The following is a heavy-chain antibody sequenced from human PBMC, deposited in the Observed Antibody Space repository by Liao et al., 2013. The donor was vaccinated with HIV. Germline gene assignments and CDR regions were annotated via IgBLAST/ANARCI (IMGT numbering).Heavy chain of an antibody. CDR3: ARSPIPRRRDGYNYYYYYYYYYGR. V-gene: IGHV4-61*02. D-gene: IGHD5-24*01. CDR1: GGSINSGSFY. CDR2: VYTSGST. J-gene: IGHJ6*03. Sequence: QVQLQESGPGLVKPSQTLSLTCTVSGGSINSGSFYWSWIRQPAGEGLEWIGRVYTSGSTNYNPSLKSRVTMSVDTSKNQFSLKLTSVTAADAAVYYCARSPIPRRRDGYNYYYYYYYYYGRLGPKGPTVDRLL.